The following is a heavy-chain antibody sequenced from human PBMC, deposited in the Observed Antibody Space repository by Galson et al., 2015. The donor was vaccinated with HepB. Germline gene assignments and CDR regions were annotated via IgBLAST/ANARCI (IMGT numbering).Heavy chain of an antibody. J-gene: IGHJ6*02. V-gene: IGHV1-69*04. CDR3: ARAHYDSSGYYTYYYYYGMDV. Sequence: SVKVSCKASGGTFSSYAISWVRQAPGQGLEWMGRNIPILGLANYAQKFQGRVTITADKSTSTAYMELSSLRSEDTAVYYCARAHYDSSGYYTYYYYYGMDVWGQGTTVTVSS. CDR1: GGTFSSYA. D-gene: IGHD3-22*01. CDR2: NIPILGLA.